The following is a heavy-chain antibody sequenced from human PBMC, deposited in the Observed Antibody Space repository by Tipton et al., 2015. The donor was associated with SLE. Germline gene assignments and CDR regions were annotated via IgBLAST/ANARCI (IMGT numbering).Heavy chain of an antibody. CDR3: ANADTAAGTEYFDY. V-gene: IGHV3-21*01. J-gene: IGHJ4*02. CDR1: GFTFSSYS. CDR2: ISSSSSYI. D-gene: IGHD6-13*01. Sequence: SLRLSCAASGFTFSSYSMNWVRQAPGKGLEWVSSISSSSSYIYYADSVKGRFTISRDNAKNSLYLQMNSLRAEDTAVYYCANADTAAGTEYFDYWGQGTLVTVSS.